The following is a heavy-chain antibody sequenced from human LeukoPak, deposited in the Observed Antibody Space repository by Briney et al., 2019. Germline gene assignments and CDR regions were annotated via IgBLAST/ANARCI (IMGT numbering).Heavy chain of an antibody. V-gene: IGHV5-51*01. CDR1: GYSFTSYW. D-gene: IGHD4-23*01. CDR3: ARHGGYGGNQKAHFDY. CDR2: IYPGDSDT. J-gene: IGHJ4*02. Sequence: GESLKISCQGSGYSFTSYWIGWVRQLPGKGLEGMGIIYPGDSDTRYSPSFQGQVTISADKSISTAYLQWSSLKASDTAMYYCARHGGYGGNQKAHFDYWGQGTLVTVSS.